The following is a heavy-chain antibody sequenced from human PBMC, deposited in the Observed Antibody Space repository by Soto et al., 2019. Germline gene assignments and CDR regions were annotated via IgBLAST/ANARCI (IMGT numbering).Heavy chain of an antibody. D-gene: IGHD1-26*01. CDR3: ARDGSGGWIDY. CDR1: GGSISSGGYY. J-gene: IGHJ4*02. CDR2: IYYSGST. Sequence: TSETLSLTCTVSGGSISSGGYYWSWIRQHPGKGLEWIGYIYYSGSTYYNPSLKSRVTISVDTSKNQFSLKLSSVTAADTAVYYCARDGSGGWIDYWGQGTLVTV. V-gene: IGHV4-31*03.